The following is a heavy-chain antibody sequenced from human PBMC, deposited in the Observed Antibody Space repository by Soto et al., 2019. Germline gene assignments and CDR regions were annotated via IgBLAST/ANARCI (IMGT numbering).Heavy chain of an antibody. Sequence: QVHLVQSGAEVKKPGASVKVSCKGSGYAFTAYGITWVRQAPGQGLEWMGWISAHNGNTNYAQKLQGRVTVTRDTATSTAYMELRSLRSDDTAVYYCARGRYGDYWGQGALVTVSS. V-gene: IGHV1-18*01. CDR2: ISAHNGNT. CDR1: GYAFTAYG. D-gene: IGHD1-1*01. CDR3: ARGRYGDY. J-gene: IGHJ4*02.